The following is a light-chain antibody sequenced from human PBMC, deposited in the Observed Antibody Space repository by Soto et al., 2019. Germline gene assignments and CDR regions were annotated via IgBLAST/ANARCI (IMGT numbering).Light chain of an antibody. CDR2: GAS. J-gene: IGKJ4*01. V-gene: IGKV3D-20*02. Sequence: EIVMTQSPATLSVSPGERATLSCRASQSVSSSYLAWYQQKPGQAPRLLIYGASSRATGIPDRFSGSGSGTDFTLTISSLEPEDFAVYYCQQRSNWRVTFGGGTKVDIK. CDR3: QQRSNWRVT. CDR1: QSVSSSY.